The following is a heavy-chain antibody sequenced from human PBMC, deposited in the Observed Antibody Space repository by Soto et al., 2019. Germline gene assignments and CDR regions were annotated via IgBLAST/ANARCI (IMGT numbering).Heavy chain of an antibody. CDR3: ARAERSYDYFWGSYRLQTPLDC. J-gene: IGHJ4*02. Sequence: QVQLVQSGAEVKKPGSSVKVSCKASGGTFSSYAISWVRQAPGQGLEWMGGIIPIFGTANYAQKFQGRVTIPAAESTSTGYMGLSRLRSEDTAVYYCARAERSYDYFWGSYRLQTPLDCWCQGTLVSVSS. CDR1: GGTFSSYA. V-gene: IGHV1-69*12. CDR2: IIPIFGTA. D-gene: IGHD3-16*02.